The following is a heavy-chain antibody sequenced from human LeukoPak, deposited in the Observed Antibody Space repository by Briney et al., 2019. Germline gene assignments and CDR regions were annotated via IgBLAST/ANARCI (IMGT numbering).Heavy chain of an antibody. J-gene: IGHJ4*02. D-gene: IGHD3-9*01. CDR2: ISAYNGNT. V-gene: IGHV1-18*01. CDR1: GYTFTSYG. CDR3: ARGAPVLRYFDWPAHFDY. Sequence: ASVKVSCKASGYTFTSYGISWVRQAPGQGLEWMGWISAYNGNTNYAQKLQGRVTMTTDTSTSTAYMELRSLRSDDTAVYYCARGAPVLRYFDWPAHFDYWGQGTLVTVSS.